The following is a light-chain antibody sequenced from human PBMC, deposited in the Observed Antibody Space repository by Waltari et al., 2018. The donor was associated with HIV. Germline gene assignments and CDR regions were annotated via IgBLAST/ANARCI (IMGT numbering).Light chain of an antibody. CDR3: QQYFSLPPT. V-gene: IGKV4-1*01. CDR1: RTVLYHSDNKNY. CDR2: SAS. Sequence: DIVMTQSPDSLAVSLGETVSINCKSSRTVLYHSDNKNYLAWYQQQPGQVPRVLISSASTRAVMVPSSIPALGVPERFSCSGSETNFSLTFSGLQEDDVAIYYCQQYFSLPPTFGGGTRVERK. J-gene: IGKJ4*01.